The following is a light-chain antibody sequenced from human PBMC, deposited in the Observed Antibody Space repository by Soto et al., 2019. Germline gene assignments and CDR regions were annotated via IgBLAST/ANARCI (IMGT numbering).Light chain of an antibody. CDR3: AAWDDSLNGVV. CDR1: SSNIQNNV. Sequence: QSVLTQPPSASTTPGQGVTISCSGSSSNIQNNVVNWYQQLPGTAPKLLIYNTNQRPSGVPDRFSGSKSGTSASLAISGVQSEDEADYFCAAWDDSLNGVVFGGGTKLTVL. CDR2: NTN. V-gene: IGLV1-44*01. J-gene: IGLJ2*01.